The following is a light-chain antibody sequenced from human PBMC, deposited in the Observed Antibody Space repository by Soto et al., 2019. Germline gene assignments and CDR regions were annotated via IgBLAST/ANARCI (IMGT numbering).Light chain of an antibody. J-gene: IGKJ2*01. Sequence: EIVMTQSPATLSVSPGGSATLSCRASQHVSSNLAWYRQKPGQPPTLLICRASTRASGIPATISGSGSGTEFTLTISSLQSEDFAVYYCQQYKKWPYTFGQGTKLEI. CDR2: RAS. CDR1: QHVSSN. CDR3: QQYKKWPYT. V-gene: IGKV3-15*01.